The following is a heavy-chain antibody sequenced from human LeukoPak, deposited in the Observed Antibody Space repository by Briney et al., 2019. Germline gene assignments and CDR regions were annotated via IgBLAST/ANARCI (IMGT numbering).Heavy chain of an antibody. Sequence: PGESLRLSCAASGFTVSSNYMSWVRQAPGRGLEWISYISLSGSAIYYADSLKGRFTISRDNAKNSLYLQMNSLKAEDTAVYYCAREVYYGSGRRFDYWGEGTMVTVSS. CDR3: AREVYYGSGRRFDY. CDR1: GFTVSSNY. D-gene: IGHD3-10*01. J-gene: IGHJ4*02. CDR2: ISLSGSAI. V-gene: IGHV3-48*01.